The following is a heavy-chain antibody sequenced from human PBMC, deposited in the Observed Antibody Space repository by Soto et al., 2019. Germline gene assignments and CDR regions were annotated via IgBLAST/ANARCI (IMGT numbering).Heavy chain of an antibody. Sequence: QVLLVQSGAEVKKPGSSVKVSCKASGGTFSSYAISWVRQAPGQGLEWMGGIIPIFGTANYAQKRQGRVTITADESASMAYRGLSSLRSEDTDVSCCAREGYCSGGSCYSDYWGQGTLVTVSS. J-gene: IGHJ4*02. CDR2: IIPIFGTA. D-gene: IGHD2-15*01. V-gene: IGHV1-69*01. CDR1: GGTFSSYA. CDR3: AREGYCSGGSCYSDY.